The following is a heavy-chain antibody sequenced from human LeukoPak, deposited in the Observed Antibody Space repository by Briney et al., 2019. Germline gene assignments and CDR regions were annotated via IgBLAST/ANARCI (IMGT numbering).Heavy chain of an antibody. Sequence: GGSLRLSCAASGFSFSSFFMHWVRQAPGKGLEYVSGISANGGRTYYANSVKGRFTISRDNSKNTLYLHLGSLRPVDMAAYYCARGTRFITVAGTSLSFDPWGQGILVIVSS. CDR1: GFSFSSFF. CDR3: ARGTRFITVAGTSLSFDP. D-gene: IGHD6-19*01. J-gene: IGHJ5*02. V-gene: IGHV3-64*01. CDR2: ISANGGRT.